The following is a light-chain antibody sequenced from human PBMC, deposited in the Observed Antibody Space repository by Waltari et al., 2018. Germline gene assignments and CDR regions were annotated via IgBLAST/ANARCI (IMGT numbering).Light chain of an antibody. Sequence: QSALTQPASVSGSPGPSLTISCAGTSNDIGAFDYVSWYQPHPANAPQPLFYDVSNRPSGFSHRFSGSKSGSTASLTISGLQPEDEADYYCSSYTTMSTLVFGGGTKLTVL. J-gene: IGLJ2*01. CDR2: DVS. CDR3: SSYTTMSTLV. CDR1: SNDIGAFDY. V-gene: IGLV2-14*03.